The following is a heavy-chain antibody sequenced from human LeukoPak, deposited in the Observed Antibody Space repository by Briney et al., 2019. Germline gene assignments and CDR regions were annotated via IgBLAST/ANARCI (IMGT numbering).Heavy chain of an antibody. V-gene: IGHV3-21*01. CDR1: GFTFSTYG. CDR2: ISGSSSDI. CDR3: ARRGYHDYSGFDY. J-gene: IGHJ4*02. Sequence: PGGSLRLSCAASGFTFSTYGMHWVRQAPGKGLEWVSSISGSSSDIYYADSVKGRFTISRDNSKNSLYLQMKSLRAEDTALYYCARRGYHDYSGFDYWGQGTLVTVSS. D-gene: IGHD3-16*01.